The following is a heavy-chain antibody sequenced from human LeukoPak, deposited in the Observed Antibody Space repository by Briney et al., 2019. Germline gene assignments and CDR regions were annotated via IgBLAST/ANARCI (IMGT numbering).Heavy chain of an antibody. CDR3: ARDSAGVPNWFDP. V-gene: IGHV7-4-1*02. Sequence: ASVKVSCKASGYTFTSYAMNWVRQAPGQGLEWMGWINTNTGNPTYAQGFTGRFVFSLDTSVSSAYLQISSLKADDTAVYYCARDSAGVPNWFDPWGHGTLVTVSS. CDR1: GYTFTSYA. J-gene: IGHJ5*02. D-gene: IGHD2-8*01. CDR2: INTNTGNP.